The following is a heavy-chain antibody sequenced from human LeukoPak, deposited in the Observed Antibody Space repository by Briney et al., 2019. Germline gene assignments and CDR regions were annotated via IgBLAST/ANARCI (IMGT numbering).Heavy chain of an antibody. Sequence: GGSLRLSCAASGVTFSSYGMHWVRQAPGKGLEWVAVISYDGSNKYYADSVKGRFTISRDNSKNTLYLQMNSLRPEDTASYYCAKAHPTYCTNGVCNSFDHWGQGTLVTVSS. CDR1: GVTFSSYG. D-gene: IGHD2-8*01. V-gene: IGHV3-30*18. CDR3: AKAHPTYCTNGVCNSFDH. CDR2: ISYDGSNK. J-gene: IGHJ4*02.